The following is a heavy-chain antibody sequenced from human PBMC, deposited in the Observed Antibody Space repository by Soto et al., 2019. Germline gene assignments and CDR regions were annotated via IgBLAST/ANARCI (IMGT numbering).Heavy chain of an antibody. CDR2: ISYDGSNK. CDR1: GFTFSSSS. Sequence: GWSLRLSCAASGFTFSSSSINWVRHAPGNGLARVAVISYDGSNKYYADSVKGRFTISRDNSKNTLYLQMNSLRAEDTAVYYCAKDFDPYCSGGSCYPHYWGQGTLVTVSS. V-gene: IGHV3-30*18. J-gene: IGHJ4*02. D-gene: IGHD2-15*01. CDR3: AKDFDPYCSGGSCYPHY.